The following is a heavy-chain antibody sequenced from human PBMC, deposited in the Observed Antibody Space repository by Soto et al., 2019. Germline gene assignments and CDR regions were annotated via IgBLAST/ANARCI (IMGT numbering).Heavy chain of an antibody. V-gene: IGHV4-4*02. CDR1: SGSISSSNW. Sequence: SETLSLTCAVSSGSISSSNWWSWVRQPPGKGLEWIGEIYHSGSTNYNPSLKSRVTISVDKSKNQFSLKLSSVTAADTAVYYCARGGDGMYSSSWEHYYYMDVWGKGTTVTVSS. CDR3: ARGGDGMYSSSWEHYYYMDV. J-gene: IGHJ6*03. CDR2: IYHSGST. D-gene: IGHD6-13*01.